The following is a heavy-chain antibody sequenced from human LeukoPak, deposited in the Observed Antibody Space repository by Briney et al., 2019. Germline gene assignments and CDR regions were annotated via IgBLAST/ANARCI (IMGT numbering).Heavy chain of an antibody. D-gene: IGHD2-15*01. CDR3: ARAKSVVPASLFDY. CDR1: GGIFSSYA. Sequence: SVKVSCKASGGIFSSYAISWVRQAPGQGLEWMGAIIPIFGTAHYAQKFQGRVTITADESTSTAYMELSRLISEDTAVYYCARAKSVVPASLFDYWGQGTLVTVSS. CDR2: IIPIFGTA. V-gene: IGHV1-69*13. J-gene: IGHJ4*02.